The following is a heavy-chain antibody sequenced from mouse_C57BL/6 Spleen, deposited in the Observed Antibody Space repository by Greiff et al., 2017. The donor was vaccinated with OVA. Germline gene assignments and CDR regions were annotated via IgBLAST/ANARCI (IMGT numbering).Heavy chain of an antibody. Sequence: QVQLKQPGAELVMPGASVKLSCKASGYTFTSYWMHWVKQRPGQGLEWIGEIDPSDSYTNYNQKFKGKSTLTVDKSSSTAYMQLSSLTSEDSAVYYCARGLGRLYFDYWGQGTTLTVSS. CDR1: GYTFTSYW. CDR2: IDPSDSYT. V-gene: IGHV1-69*01. CDR3: ARGLGRLYFDY. J-gene: IGHJ2*01. D-gene: IGHD4-1*01.